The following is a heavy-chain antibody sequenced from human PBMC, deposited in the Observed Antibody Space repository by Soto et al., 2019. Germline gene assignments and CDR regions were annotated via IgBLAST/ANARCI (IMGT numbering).Heavy chain of an antibody. CDR2: IYHSGST. CDR3: AGDGAAALFRPPLTF. J-gene: IGHJ4*02. V-gene: IGHV4-4*02. Sequence: QVQLQESDPGLVRPSGTLSLTCAVSGGSISSTNWWSWVRQPPGKGLEWIGEIYHSGSTNHNPSLKSRVTMSVDKSKNQFSLRLSSVTAADTAVYYCAGDGAAALFRPPLTFWGQGTLVAVSS. D-gene: IGHD6-13*01. CDR1: GGSISSTNW.